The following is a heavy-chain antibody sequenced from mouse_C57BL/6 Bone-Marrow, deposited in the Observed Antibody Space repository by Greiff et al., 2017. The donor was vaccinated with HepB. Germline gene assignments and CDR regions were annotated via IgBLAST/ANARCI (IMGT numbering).Heavy chain of an antibody. Sequence: EVKVVDSGGGLVQPGGSLKLTCAVSGFTFSDYGMAWGRQAPRKGPEWVAFTSNLAYSIYYADTVTGRFSISRENAKNTLYLEMRSRMSEDTDMYSCARHPLNYDAMGNWGKGTTDTVSS. CDR2: TSNLAYSI. CDR3: ARHPLNYDAMGN. CDR1: GFTFSDYG. V-gene: IGHV5-15*01. J-gene: IGHJ4*01.